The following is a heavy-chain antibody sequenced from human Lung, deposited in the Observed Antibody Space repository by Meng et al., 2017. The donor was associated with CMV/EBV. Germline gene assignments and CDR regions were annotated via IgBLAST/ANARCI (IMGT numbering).Heavy chain of an antibody. CDR1: GFTFSDAW. CDR2: IKSKTDGGTT. V-gene: IGHV3-15*01. D-gene: IGHD3-22*01. CDR3: TTGAGTMIVVYDY. J-gene: IGHJ4*02. Sequence: ESXKISXAASGFTFSDAWMSWVRQAPGKGLEWVGRIKSKTDGGTTDYAAPVKGRFTISRDDSKNTLYLQMNSLKTEDTAAYYCTTGAGTMIVVYDYWGQGTXVTVSS.